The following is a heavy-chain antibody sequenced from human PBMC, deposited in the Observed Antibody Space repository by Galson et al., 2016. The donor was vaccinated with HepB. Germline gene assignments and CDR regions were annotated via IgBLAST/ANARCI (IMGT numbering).Heavy chain of an antibody. CDR2: ISSSGDNT. CDR3: ASQGALWAGGFDY. V-gene: IGHV3-23*01. D-gene: IGHD3-16*01. Sequence: SLRLSCAASGFTFSIHWMSWVRQAPGKGLEWVSAISSSGDNTYYADSVKGRFTISRDNSKNTLYLHMNSLRAEDTAVYYCASQGALWAGGFDYWGQGALVTVSS. CDR1: GFTFSIHW. J-gene: IGHJ4*02.